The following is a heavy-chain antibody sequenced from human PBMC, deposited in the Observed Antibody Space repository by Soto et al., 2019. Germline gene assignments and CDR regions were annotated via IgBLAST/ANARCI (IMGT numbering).Heavy chain of an antibody. CDR3: AKEAKEYSSSVYYYYGMDV. D-gene: IGHD6-6*01. Sequence: GGSLRLSCAASGFTFSSYGMHWVRQAPGKGLEWVAVISYDGSNKYYADSVKGRFTISRDNSKNTLYLQMNSLRAEDTAVYYCAKEAKEYSSSVYYYYGMDVWGQGTTVTVSS. V-gene: IGHV3-30*18. CDR1: GFTFSSYG. CDR2: ISYDGSNK. J-gene: IGHJ6*02.